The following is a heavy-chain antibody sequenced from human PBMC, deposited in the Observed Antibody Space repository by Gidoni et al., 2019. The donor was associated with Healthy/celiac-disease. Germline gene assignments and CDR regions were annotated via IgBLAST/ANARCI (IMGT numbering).Heavy chain of an antibody. J-gene: IGHJ4*02. CDR1: GFSFRHYA. V-gene: IGHV3-48*02. D-gene: IGHD4-17*01. CDR3: ARVDYADYIGDEY. Sequence: EVQLVESGGGLVQPGGSLRLSCAASGFSFRHYAMNWVRQAPGKGLGWVAHINSGSINIFYADSVKGRFTISRDNAKNSLYLQMNSLRDEDTAVYYCARVDYADYIGDEYWGQGTLVTVSS. CDR2: INSGSINI.